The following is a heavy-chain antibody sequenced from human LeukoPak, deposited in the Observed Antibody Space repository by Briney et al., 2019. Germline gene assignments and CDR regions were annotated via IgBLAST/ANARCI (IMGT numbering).Heavy chain of an antibody. CDR2: INHSGST. V-gene: IGHV4-34*01. CDR1: GGSFRGYY. D-gene: IGHD6-19*01. J-gene: IGHJ4*02. CDR3: ASVLYSSGWFFADY. Sequence: SETLSLTCTVYGGSFRGYYWSWIRQPPGKGLEWIGEINHSGSTNYNPSLKSRVTISVDTSKNQFSLKLSSVTAADTAVYYCASVLYSSGWFFADYWGQGTLVTVSS.